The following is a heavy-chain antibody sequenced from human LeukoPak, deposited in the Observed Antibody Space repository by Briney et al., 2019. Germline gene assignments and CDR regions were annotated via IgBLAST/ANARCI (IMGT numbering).Heavy chain of an antibody. CDR1: GGSISSYY. CDR3: AVTDYYGSFGWFDP. V-gene: IGHV4-59*08. Sequence: PSETLSLTCTASGGSISSYYWSWIRQPPGKGLEWIGYIYYSGSTNYNPSLKSRVTISVDTSKNQFSLKLSSVTAADTAVYYCAVTDYYGSFGWFDPWGQGTLVTVSS. J-gene: IGHJ5*02. D-gene: IGHD3-10*01. CDR2: IYYSGST.